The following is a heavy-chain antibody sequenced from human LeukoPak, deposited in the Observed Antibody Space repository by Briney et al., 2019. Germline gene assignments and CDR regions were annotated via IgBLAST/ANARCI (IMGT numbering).Heavy chain of an antibody. CDR3: ARDGFRGDY. D-gene: IGHD3-10*01. CDR2: IYYSGST. J-gene: IGHJ4*02. Sequence: SETLSLTCTVSGDSISSSTYYWSWIRQPPGRGLEWIGYIYYSGSTNYNPSLKSRVTISVDTSKNQFSLKLSSVTAADTAVYYCARDGFRGDYWGQGTLVTVSS. CDR1: GDSISSSTYY. V-gene: IGHV4-61*01.